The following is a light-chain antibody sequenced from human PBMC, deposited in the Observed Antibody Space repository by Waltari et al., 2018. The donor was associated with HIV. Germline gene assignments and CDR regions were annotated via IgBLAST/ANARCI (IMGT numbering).Light chain of an antibody. V-gene: IGLV1-47*01. J-gene: IGLJ3*02. CDR1: SSNIGSNY. Sequence: QSVLTQPPSASGTPGQRVTISCSGSSSNIGSNYGYWYQQLPGTAPKLLIYRNNQRPSGGPDRFSGSKSGTSASLAISGLRSEDEADYYCAAWDDSLSGLVCGGGTKVTVL. CDR2: RNN. CDR3: AAWDDSLSGLV.